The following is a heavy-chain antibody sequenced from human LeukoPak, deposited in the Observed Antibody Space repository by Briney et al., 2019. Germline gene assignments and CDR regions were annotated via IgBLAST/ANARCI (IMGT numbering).Heavy chain of an antibody. V-gene: IGHV3-23*01. CDR1: RFTFSSYA. Sequence: GGSLRLSCTASRFTFSSYAMSWVRQAPGKGLEWVSAISGSGGSTYYADSVKGRFTISRDNSKNTLYLQMNSLRAEDTAVYYCAKDRETYCSSTSCYWDWFDPWGQGTLVTVSS. J-gene: IGHJ5*02. D-gene: IGHD2-2*01. CDR3: AKDRETYCSSTSCYWDWFDP. CDR2: ISGSGGST.